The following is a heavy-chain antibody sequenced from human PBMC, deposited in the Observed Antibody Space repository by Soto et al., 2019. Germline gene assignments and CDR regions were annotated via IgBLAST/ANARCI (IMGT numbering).Heavy chain of an antibody. D-gene: IGHD3-22*01. CDR3: ARKMIGTIARLRLNWFDP. J-gene: IGHJ5*02. CDR1: GGSFSGYY. Sequence: SETLSLTCAVYGGSFSGYYWSWIRQPPGKGLEWIGEINHSGSTNYNPSLKSRVTISVDTSKNQFSLKLSSVTAADTAVYYCARKMIGTIARLRLNWFDPWGQGTLVTVSS. V-gene: IGHV4-34*01. CDR2: INHSGST.